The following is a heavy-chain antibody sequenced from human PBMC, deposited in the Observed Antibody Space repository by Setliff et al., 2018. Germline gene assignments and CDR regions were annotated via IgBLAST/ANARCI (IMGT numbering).Heavy chain of an antibody. CDR3: AKDKDVRVDYFDY. CDR1: GFTFNMYW. V-gene: IGHV3-7*03. D-gene: IGHD3-10*01. Sequence: QPGGSLRLSCAASGFTFNMYWMHWVRQAPGKGLEWVANINQDGSGKFYVDSVKGRFTISRDNAKNSLSLQMNGLRAEDTAIYYCAKDKDVRVDYFDYWGPGTLVTVSS. CDR2: INQDGSGK. J-gene: IGHJ4*02.